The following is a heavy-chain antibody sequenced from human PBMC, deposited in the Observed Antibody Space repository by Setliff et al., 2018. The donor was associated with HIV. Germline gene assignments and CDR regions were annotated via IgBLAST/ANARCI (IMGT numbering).Heavy chain of an antibody. J-gene: IGHJ6*03. V-gene: IGHV1-18*01. CDR3: ARIGPDYDILTGYRDYYYMDV. D-gene: IGHD3-9*01. CDR2: ISAYTGDT. CDR1: GYSFISYG. Sequence: GASVKVSCKASGYSFISYGISWVRQAPGQGLEWMGLISAYTGDTYSAQTLQGRVTMTTDTSTKTAYLELRSLRSDDTAMYYCARIGPDYDILTGYRDYYYMDVWGKGTTVTVSS.